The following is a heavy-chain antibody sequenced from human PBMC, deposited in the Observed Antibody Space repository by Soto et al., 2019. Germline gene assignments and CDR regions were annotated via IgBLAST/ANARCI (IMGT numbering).Heavy chain of an antibody. CDR2: ISYDGSNK. J-gene: IGHJ6*02. V-gene: IGHV3-30-3*01. CDR3: ARGVSSSWQYYYYYGMDV. D-gene: IGHD6-13*01. Sequence: AGGSLRLSCAASGFTFSSYAMHWVRQAPGKGLEWVAVISYDGSNKYYADSVKGRFTISRDNSKNTLYLQMNSLRAEDTAVYYCARGVSSSWQYYYYYGMDVWGQGTTVTVSS. CDR1: GFTFSSYA.